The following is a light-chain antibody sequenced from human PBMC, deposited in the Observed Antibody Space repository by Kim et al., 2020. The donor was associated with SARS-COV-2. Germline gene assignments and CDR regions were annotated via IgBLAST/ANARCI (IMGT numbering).Light chain of an antibody. CDR2: AAS. CDR1: QDISNY. CDR3: QQYDSLPIT. V-gene: IGKV1-33*01. Sequence: SVGDRVAIACQASQDISNYLNWYQQKPGRAPKLLIYAASNLETGVPSRFSGSGSGTDFTFTISSLQPEDIATYYCQQYDSLPITFGQGTRLEIK. J-gene: IGKJ5*01.